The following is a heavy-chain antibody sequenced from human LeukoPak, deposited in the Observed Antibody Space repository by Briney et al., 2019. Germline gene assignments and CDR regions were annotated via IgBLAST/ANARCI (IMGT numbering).Heavy chain of an antibody. CDR1: GYTFTSYY. Sequence: ASVKVSCKASGYTFTSYYMHWVRQAPGQGLEWMGWIDPNSGGTNYAQKFQGRVTMTRDTSISTAYRVLNRRRSDDTAVYYCAREYYYGSGNYYNRIDYWGQGTLVTVSS. V-gene: IGHV1-2*02. D-gene: IGHD3-10*01. CDR2: IDPNSGGT. CDR3: AREYYYGSGNYYNRIDY. J-gene: IGHJ4*02.